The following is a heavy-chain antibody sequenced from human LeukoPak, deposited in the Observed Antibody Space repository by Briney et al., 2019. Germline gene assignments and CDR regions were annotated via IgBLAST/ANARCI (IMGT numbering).Heavy chain of an antibody. J-gene: IGHJ4*02. CDR3: ARNYYDSSGYYYHDY. D-gene: IGHD3-22*01. Sequence: GGSLRLSCAASGFTFSSYGMHWARQAPGKGLEWVAVIWYDGSNKYYADSVKGRFTISRDNSKNTLYLQMNSLRAEDTAVYYCARNYYDSSGYYYHDYWGQGTLVTVSS. CDR2: IWYDGSNK. CDR1: GFTFSSYG. V-gene: IGHV3-33*01.